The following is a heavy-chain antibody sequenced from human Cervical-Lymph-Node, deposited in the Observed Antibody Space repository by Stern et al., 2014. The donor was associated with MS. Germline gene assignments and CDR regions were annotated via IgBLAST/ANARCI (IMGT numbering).Heavy chain of an antibody. CDR3: ASSYSGWDNPYHFYGMDL. V-gene: IGHV1-69*01. CDR1: GGTFNRHA. Sequence: QVQLMQSGAEVKKPGSSVKVSCKASGGTFNRHAFSWVRQAPGHGLEWMGGIIPISGKTSYAQQFQDRVNLIADESTDTVYIQRSSLRSEDAAVYYCASSYSGWDNPYHFYGMDLWGQGTAVTVSS. CDR2: IIPISGKT. D-gene: IGHD5-12*01. J-gene: IGHJ6*02.